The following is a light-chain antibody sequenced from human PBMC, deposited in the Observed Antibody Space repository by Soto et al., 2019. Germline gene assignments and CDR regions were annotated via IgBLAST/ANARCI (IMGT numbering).Light chain of an antibody. CDR3: CSYGGGNNFYV. Sequence: QSALTQPPSASGSPGQSVTISCTGTISDIGTYDYVSWYQHLPDKAPKLIIYEVSKRPSGVPDRFSGSKSGNTASLTVSGLQAEDEGDYYCCSYGGGNNFYVFGTGTKVTVL. CDR1: ISDIGTYDY. CDR2: EVS. V-gene: IGLV2-8*01. J-gene: IGLJ1*01.